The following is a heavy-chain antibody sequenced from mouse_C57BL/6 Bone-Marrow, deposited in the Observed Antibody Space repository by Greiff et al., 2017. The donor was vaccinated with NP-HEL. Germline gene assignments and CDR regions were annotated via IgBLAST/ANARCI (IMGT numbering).Heavy chain of an antibody. Sequence: QVQLQQSGPGLVAPSPSLSITCTVSGFSLTSYAISWVRQPPGKGLEWLGVIWTGGGTNYNSALKSRLSISKDNSKSQVFLKMNSLQTDDTARYYCARITTVVAPYYYAMDYWGQGTSVTVSS. CDR2: IWTGGGT. CDR1: GFSLTSYA. D-gene: IGHD1-1*01. J-gene: IGHJ4*01. CDR3: ARITTVVAPYYYAMDY. V-gene: IGHV2-9-1*01.